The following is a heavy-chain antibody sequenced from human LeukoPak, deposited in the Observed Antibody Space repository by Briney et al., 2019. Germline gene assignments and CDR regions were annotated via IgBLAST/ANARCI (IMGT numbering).Heavy chain of an antibody. CDR1: GGTFSSYA. V-gene: IGHV1-69*05. Sequence: SVKVSCKASGGTFSSYAISWVRQAPGQGLEWMGRIIIIFGTANYAQKFQGRVTITTDESTSTAYMELSSLRSEDTAVYYCARDAWYYYDSSGYYHEAYWGQGTLVTVSS. J-gene: IGHJ4*02. CDR3: ARDAWYYYDSSGYYHEAY. D-gene: IGHD3-22*01. CDR2: IIIIFGTA.